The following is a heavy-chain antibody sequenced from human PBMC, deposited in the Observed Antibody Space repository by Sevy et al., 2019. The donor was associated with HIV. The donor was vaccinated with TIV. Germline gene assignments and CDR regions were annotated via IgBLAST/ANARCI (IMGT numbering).Heavy chain of an antibody. Sequence: SETLSLTCGVSGGTFVGHYWTWIRQTPGKGLEWIGEINHRGTANYNPSLKSRVSILVDTSNNQFSLRLNSVTAADTAVYYCARTSTLTISALDSWGQGALVTVSS. V-gene: IGHV4-34*01. CDR2: INHRGTA. J-gene: IGHJ4*02. CDR1: GGTFVGHY. CDR3: ARTSTLTISALDS. D-gene: IGHD4-17*01.